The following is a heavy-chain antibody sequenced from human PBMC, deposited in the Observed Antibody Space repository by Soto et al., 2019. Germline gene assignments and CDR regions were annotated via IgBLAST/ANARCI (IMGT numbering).Heavy chain of an antibody. CDR2: MNPNSGNT. CDR3: ARGGLWQILYYFDY. Sequence: RASVKVSCKASGYTFTSYDINWVRQATGQGLEWMGWMNPNSGNTGYAQKFQGRVTMTRNTSISTAYMELSSLRSEDTAVYYCARGGLWQILYYFDYWGQGTLVTVSS. CDR1: GYTFTSYD. J-gene: IGHJ4*02. V-gene: IGHV1-8*01. D-gene: IGHD3-16*01.